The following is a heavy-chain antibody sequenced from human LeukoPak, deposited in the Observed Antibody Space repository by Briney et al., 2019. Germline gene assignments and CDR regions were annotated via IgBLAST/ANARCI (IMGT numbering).Heavy chain of an antibody. CDR3: VKVVPGAARDFYCYYGMDV. Sequence: PGRSLRLSCAASGFTFSSYAMSSVRHAPGKGLEWVSAISGSGGSTYYADSVKGRYTISRDKSKNTLYLQMNSLRADDTAVYYWVKVVPGAARDFYCYYGMDVWGQGTTVTVSS. CDR2: ISGSGGST. V-gene: IGHV3-23*01. CDR1: GFTFSSYA. D-gene: IGHD2-2*01. J-gene: IGHJ6*02.